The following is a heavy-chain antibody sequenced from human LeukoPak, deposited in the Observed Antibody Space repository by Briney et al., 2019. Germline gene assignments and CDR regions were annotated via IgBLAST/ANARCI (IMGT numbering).Heavy chain of an antibody. CDR2: IYYSGST. J-gene: IGHJ5*02. V-gene: IGHV4-59*08. D-gene: IGHD1-26*01. Sequence: SETLSLTCTDSGGSISGYYWSWIRQPPGKGLEWIAYIYYSGSTKYNPSLKSRVTISVDTSRDQFSLKLSSVTAADTAIYYCARHGGSSSSRSSFDPWGQGTLVTVSS. CDR1: GGSISGYY. CDR3: ARHGGSSSSRSSFDP.